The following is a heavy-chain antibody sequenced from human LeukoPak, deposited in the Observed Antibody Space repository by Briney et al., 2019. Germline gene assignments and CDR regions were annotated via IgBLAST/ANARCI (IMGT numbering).Heavy chain of an antibody. Sequence: PSETLSLTCTVSGGSISNYYWSWIRQPPGKGLEWIGYIYFDGSTKYNPSLKSRVTISLDTSKTHISLKLSSVTAADTALYYCARAGNDWNTGYYFDYWGQGTLVTVSS. V-gene: IGHV4-59*01. CDR3: ARAGNDWNTGYYFDY. D-gene: IGHD1/OR15-1a*01. CDR2: IYFDGST. CDR1: GGSISNYY. J-gene: IGHJ4*02.